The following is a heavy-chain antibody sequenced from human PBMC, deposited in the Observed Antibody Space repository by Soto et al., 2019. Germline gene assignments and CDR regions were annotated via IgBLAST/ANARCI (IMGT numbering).Heavy chain of an antibody. D-gene: IGHD2-8*01. Sequence: QVQLQQWGAGLLKPSETLSLTCAVYGGSFSGYYWSWIRQPPGTGLERIGEINHSGSTNYNPSINSRVTISVDTYKNQFSLKLSSVTAADTAVYYCARRWMVYAIRGAFDIWGQGTMVTVSS. J-gene: IGHJ3*02. CDR3: ARRWMVYAIRGAFDI. CDR1: GGSFSGYY. CDR2: INHSGST. V-gene: IGHV4-34*01.